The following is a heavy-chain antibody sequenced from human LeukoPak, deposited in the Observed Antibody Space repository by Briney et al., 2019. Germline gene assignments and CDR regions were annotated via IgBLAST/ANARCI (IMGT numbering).Heavy chain of an antibody. CDR3: ARDNRGTIDY. Sequence: APVKVSCKASGYTFTGYYMHWVRQAPGQGLEWVGWINPKNGGSNYAQKFQGRVTMTRDRSISTAYMELSRLRSDDTAVYYCARDNRGTIDYWGQGTLVTVSS. J-gene: IGHJ4*02. V-gene: IGHV1-2*02. D-gene: IGHD1-14*01. CDR1: GYTFTGYY. CDR2: INPKNGGS.